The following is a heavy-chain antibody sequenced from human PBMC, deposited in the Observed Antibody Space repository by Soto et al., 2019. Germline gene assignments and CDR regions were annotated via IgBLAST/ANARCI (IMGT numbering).Heavy chain of an antibody. Sequence: GGSLRLSCAASGFTFSSYGMHWVRQAPGKGLEWVAVIWYDGSNKYYADSVKGRFTISRDNSKNTLYLQMNSLRAEDTAVYYCARELIYDFWSGYYEGWSCLDYWGQGTLVTVSS. D-gene: IGHD3-3*01. CDR3: ARELIYDFWSGYYEGWSCLDY. CDR2: IWYDGSNK. J-gene: IGHJ4*02. V-gene: IGHV3-33*01. CDR1: GFTFSSYG.